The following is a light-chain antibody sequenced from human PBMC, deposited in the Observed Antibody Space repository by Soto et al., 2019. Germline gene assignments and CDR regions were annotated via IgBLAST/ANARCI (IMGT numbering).Light chain of an antibody. J-gene: IGKJ1*01. V-gene: IGKV1-5*03. CDR3: QQTYSSPWT. Sequence: DIQMTQSPSTLSGSVGSRATITCRASQSISSWLSWYQQKPVKAPKLLIYKASTLKSGVPSRFSCSGSGAEFTLTITSLQPEDFATYSCQQTYSSPWTFGQGTKGDIK. CDR2: KAS. CDR1: QSISSW.